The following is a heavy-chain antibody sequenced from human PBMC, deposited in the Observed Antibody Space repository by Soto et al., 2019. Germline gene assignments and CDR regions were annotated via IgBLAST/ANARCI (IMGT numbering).Heavy chain of an antibody. J-gene: IGHJ4*02. V-gene: IGHV4-39*01. CDR3: ARHLGEGYFDY. Sequence: PSETLSITCTVSCDSISSSTYFWGWVRQPPGKGLEWIGSIYYSGSTYYNPSLKSRVTISVDTSKNHFSLKLSSVTAADTAVYYCARHLGEGYFDYWGQGTLVTVSS. CDR2: IYYSGST. CDR1: CDSISSSTYF.